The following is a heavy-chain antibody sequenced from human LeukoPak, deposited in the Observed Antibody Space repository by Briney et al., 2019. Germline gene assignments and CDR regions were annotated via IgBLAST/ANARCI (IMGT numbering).Heavy chain of an antibody. D-gene: IGHD6-19*01. CDR2: IIPILGIA. Sequence: EASVKVSCKASGGTFSSYTISWVRQAPGQGLEWMGRIIPILGIANYAQKFQGRVTITTDESTSTAYMELSSLRSEDTAVYYCARGGKYSSLDDYWGQGTLVTVSS. J-gene: IGHJ4*02. CDR3: ARGGKYSSLDDY. CDR1: GGTFSSYT. V-gene: IGHV1-69*16.